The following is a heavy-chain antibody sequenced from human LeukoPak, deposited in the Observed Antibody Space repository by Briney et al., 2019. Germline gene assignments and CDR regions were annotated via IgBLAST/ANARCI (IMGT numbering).Heavy chain of an antibody. CDR1: GFTFSSYA. CDR2: ISDNGGYT. D-gene: IGHD2-15*01. CDR3: AKQLGYCSDGSCYFPY. Sequence: GGSLRLSCAASGFTFSSYAMSWVRQAPGKGLEWVSAISDNGGYTYYADSVQGRFTISRDNSKSTLCLQMNSLRAEDTAVYYCAKQLGYCSDGSCYFPYWGQGTLVTVSS. V-gene: IGHV3-23*01. J-gene: IGHJ4*02.